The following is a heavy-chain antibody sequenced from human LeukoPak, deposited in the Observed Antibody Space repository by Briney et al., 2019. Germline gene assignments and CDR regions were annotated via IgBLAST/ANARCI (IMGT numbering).Heavy chain of an antibody. J-gene: IGHJ4*02. V-gene: IGHV4-34*01. CDR3: ARGPNYGGNSKDFDY. CDR2: INHSGST. Sequence: PSETLSLTCAVYGGSFSGYYWSWIRQPPGKGLEWIEEINHSGSTNYNPSFKSRVTISVDTSKNQFSLKLSSVTAADTAVYYCARGPNYGGNSKDFDYWGQGTLVTVSS. CDR1: GGSFSGYY. D-gene: IGHD4-23*01.